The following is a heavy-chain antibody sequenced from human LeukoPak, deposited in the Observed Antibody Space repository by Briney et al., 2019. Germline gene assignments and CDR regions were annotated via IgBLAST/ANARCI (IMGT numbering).Heavy chain of an antibody. J-gene: IGHJ4*02. CDR2: IIPIFGTA. CDR3: ARASPYYDSSGYSLDY. CDR1: GYTFTSYY. Sequence: ASVKVSCKASGYTFTSYYMHWVRQAPGQGLEWMGGIIPIFGTANYAQKFQGRVTITADKSTSTAYMELSSLRSEDTAVYYCARASPYYDSSGYSLDYWGQGTLVTVSS. V-gene: IGHV1-69*06. D-gene: IGHD3-22*01.